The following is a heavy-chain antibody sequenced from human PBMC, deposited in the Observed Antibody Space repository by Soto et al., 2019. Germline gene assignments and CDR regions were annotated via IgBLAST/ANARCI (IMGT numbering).Heavy chain of an antibody. D-gene: IGHD5-18*01. V-gene: IGHV3-23*01. CDR1: GFTFSSYA. CDR2: ISGSGANT. CDR3: VRERSGYSYADS. Sequence: EVQLLESGGGLVQPGGSLRLSCAASGFTFSSYAMSWVRQAPGKGLEWVSAISGSGANTYYADSVKGRLTISRDNSKNTLYLQMNSLRAEDSAMYYCVRERSGYSYADSWGQGTLVTVAS. J-gene: IGHJ4*02.